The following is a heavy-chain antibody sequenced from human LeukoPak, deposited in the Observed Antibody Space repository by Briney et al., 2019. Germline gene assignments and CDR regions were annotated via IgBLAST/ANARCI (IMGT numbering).Heavy chain of an antibody. CDR3: ARDQIAAAVAYYYYYYGMDV. CDR2: IRYDGSNK. CDR1: GFTFSSYG. D-gene: IGHD6-13*01. Sequence: GGSLRLSCAASGFTFSSYGMHWVRQAPGKGLEWVAFIRYDGSNKYYADSVKGRFTISRDDSKNTLYLQMNSLRAEDTAVYYCARDQIAAAVAYYYYYYGMDVWGQGTTVTVSS. J-gene: IGHJ6*02. V-gene: IGHV3-30*02.